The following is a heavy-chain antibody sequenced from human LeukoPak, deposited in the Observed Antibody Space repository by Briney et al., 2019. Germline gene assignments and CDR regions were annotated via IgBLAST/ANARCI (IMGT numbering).Heavy chain of an antibody. D-gene: IGHD4-17*01. CDR1: GFTFDDYG. V-gene: IGHV3-20*04. J-gene: IGHJ4*02. CDR3: ARAGGDYGDGYAYFDY. CDR2: INWNGGST. Sequence: GGSLRLSCAASGFTFDDYGTSWVRQAPGKGLEWVSCINWNGGSTGYADSVKGRFTISRDNAKNSLYLQMNSLRAEDTALYYCARAGGDYGDGYAYFDYWGQGTLVTVSS.